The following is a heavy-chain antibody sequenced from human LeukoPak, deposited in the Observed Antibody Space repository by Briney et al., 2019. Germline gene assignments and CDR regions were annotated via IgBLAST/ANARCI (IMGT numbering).Heavy chain of an antibody. D-gene: IGHD6-13*01. CDR3: ARVCSSSWTDHDEGDY. CDR1: GGSISSYY. Sequence: SETLSLTCTVSGGSISSYYWSWIRQPPGKGLEWIGYIYYSGSTNYNPSLKSRVTISVDTSKNQFSLKLSSVTAADTAVYYCARVCSSSWTDHDEGDYWGQGTLVTVSS. J-gene: IGHJ4*02. V-gene: IGHV4-59*01. CDR2: IYYSGST.